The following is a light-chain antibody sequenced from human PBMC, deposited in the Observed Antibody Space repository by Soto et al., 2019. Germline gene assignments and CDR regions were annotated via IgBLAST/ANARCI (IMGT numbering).Light chain of an antibody. Sequence: EIVMTQSPATLSVSPGERVTLSCLASQRIYTNLAWYQHTPGQAPRLLISGASTGATGLPSRFSGSGSGTDFTLTISRLEPEDFAVYYCHQYDTIVQTFGQGTKVDI. V-gene: IGKV3-15*01. J-gene: IGKJ1*01. CDR1: QRIYTN. CDR3: HQYDTIVQT. CDR2: GAS.